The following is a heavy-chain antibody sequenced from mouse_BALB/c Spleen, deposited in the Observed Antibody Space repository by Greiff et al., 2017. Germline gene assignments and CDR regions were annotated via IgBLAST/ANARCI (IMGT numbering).Heavy chain of an antibody. CDR3: ARSAALFTTATSYYAMDY. CDR1: GYTFTSYW. J-gene: IGHJ4*01. Sequence: QVQLQQSGAELARPGASVTLSCKASGYTFTSYWMQWVKQRPGQGLEWIGAIYPGDGDTRYTQKFKGKATLTADKSSSTAYMQLSSLASEDSAVYHCARSAALFTTATSYYAMDYWGQGTSVTVSS. V-gene: IGHV1-87*01. D-gene: IGHD1-2*01. CDR2: IYPGDGDT.